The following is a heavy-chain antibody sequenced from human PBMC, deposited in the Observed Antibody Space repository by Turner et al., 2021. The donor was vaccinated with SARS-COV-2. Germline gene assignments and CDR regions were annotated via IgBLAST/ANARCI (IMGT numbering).Heavy chain of an antibody. V-gene: IGHV3-9*01. CDR3: ARDDVMGSGSFYFFDY. CDR2: ISWNSAQI. Sequence: EVQLVESGGGIVQSDESLRLSCVASGFTFTDHAIHWVRQSPGKGLEWVAGISWNSAQIGYAGSVRGRFTITRDNAKKSVFLQMNSLRPEDTALYHCARDDVMGSGSFYFFDYWGQGLMVTVSS. CDR1: GFTFTDHA. D-gene: IGHD3-10*01. J-gene: IGHJ4*02.